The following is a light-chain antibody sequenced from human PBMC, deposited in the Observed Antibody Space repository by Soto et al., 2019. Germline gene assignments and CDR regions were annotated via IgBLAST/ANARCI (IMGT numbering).Light chain of an antibody. CDR3: QQYNDWPPIT. CDR2: GAS. CDR1: QSVSSS. Sequence: EVVMTQSPATLSVSPGERATLSCRASQSVSSSLAWYQQKFGQAPRLLLYGASTRATGIPARFSGSGSGTEFTLTISSLQSEDFAVYYCQQYNDWPPITFGQGTRLEIK. V-gene: IGKV3-15*01. J-gene: IGKJ5*01.